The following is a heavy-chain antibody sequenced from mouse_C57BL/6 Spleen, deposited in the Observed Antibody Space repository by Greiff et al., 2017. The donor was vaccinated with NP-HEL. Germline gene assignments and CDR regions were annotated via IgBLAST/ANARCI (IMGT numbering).Heavy chain of an antibody. J-gene: IGHJ3*01. CDR2: INPNYGTT. V-gene: IGHV1-39*01. D-gene: IGHD1-1*01. Sequence: VQLQQSGPELVKPGASVKISCKASGYSFTDYNMNWVKQSNGKSLEWIGVINPNYGTTSYNQKFKGKATLTVDQSSSPAYMQLNSLTSEDSAVYYCARPRYGSSPAWFAYWGQGTLVTVSA. CDR1: GYSFTDYN. CDR3: ARPRYGSSPAWFAY.